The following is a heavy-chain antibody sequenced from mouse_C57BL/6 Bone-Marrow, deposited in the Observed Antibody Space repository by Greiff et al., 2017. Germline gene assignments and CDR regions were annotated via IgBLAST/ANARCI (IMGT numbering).Heavy chain of an antibody. Sequence: EVKLVESGEGLVKPGGSLKLSCAASGFTFSSYAMSWVRQTPEKRLEWVAYISDGGSYTYYPDNVKGRFTISRDNAKNNLYLQMSHLKSEDTAMYYCARPRRRVYYYARDYWGQGTSVTVSS. D-gene: IGHD3-3*01. CDR2: ISDGGSYT. J-gene: IGHJ4*01. V-gene: IGHV5-4*03. CDR1: GFTFSSYA. CDR3: ARPRRRVYYYARDY.